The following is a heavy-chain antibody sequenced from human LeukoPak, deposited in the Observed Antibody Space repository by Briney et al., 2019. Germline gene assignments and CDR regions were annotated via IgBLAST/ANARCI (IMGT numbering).Heavy chain of an antibody. J-gene: IGHJ4*02. Sequence: GGSLRLPCSASGFPFSAYWMSWVRQAPGKGLEWVSTISGSGGTTYYADSVKGRFTVSRDNSKNTLYLQMNSLRAEDTAVYYCARGGLMTNIDYWGQGTLVSVSS. CDR2: ISGSGGTT. D-gene: IGHD3/OR15-3a*01. V-gene: IGHV3-23*01. CDR3: ARGGLMTNIDY. CDR1: GFPFSAYW.